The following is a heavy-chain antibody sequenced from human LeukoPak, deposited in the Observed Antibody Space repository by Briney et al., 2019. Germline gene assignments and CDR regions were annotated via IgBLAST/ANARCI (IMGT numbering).Heavy chain of an antibody. J-gene: IGHJ6*03. CDR3: ARGNTMVRGVIIVVGYYYYMDV. CDR2: INPNSVGT. Sequence: ASVKVSCKASGYTFTGYYMHWVRQAPGQRLEWMGWINPNSVGTNYAQKFQGRVTMTRDTSISTAYMELSRLRSDDTAVYYCARGNTMVRGVIIVVGYYYYMDVWGKGTTVTVSS. D-gene: IGHD3-10*01. V-gene: IGHV1-2*02. CDR1: GYTFTGYY.